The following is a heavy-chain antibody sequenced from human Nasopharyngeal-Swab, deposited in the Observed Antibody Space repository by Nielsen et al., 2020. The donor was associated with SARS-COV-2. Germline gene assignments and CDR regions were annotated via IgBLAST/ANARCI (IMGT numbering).Heavy chain of an antibody. CDR1: GFTFSSYS. D-gene: IGHD3-9*01. V-gene: IGHV3-48*02. J-gene: IGHJ4*02. Sequence: GGSLRLSCAASGFTFSSYSMNWVHQAPGKGLEWVSYISSSSSTIYYADSVKGRFTISRDNAKNSLYLQMNSLRDEDTAVYYCARDGALRYFDQHYCFDYWGQGTLVTVSS. CDR2: ISSSSSTI. CDR3: ARDGALRYFDQHYCFDY.